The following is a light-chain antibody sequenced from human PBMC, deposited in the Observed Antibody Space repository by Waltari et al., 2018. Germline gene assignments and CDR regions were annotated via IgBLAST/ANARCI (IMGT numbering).Light chain of an antibody. CDR1: QSVLYRSNNKNY. V-gene: IGKV4-1*01. CDR2: RAS. Sequence: DIVMTQSPDSLAVSLGERATINCKSSQSVLYRSNNKNYLAWYQQKPGQPPKLIIYRASTRESGVPDRFSGSGSATDFTLTISSLQAEDVAVYYCQQYYSTPFTFGPGTKVDIK. J-gene: IGKJ3*01. CDR3: QQYYSTPFT.